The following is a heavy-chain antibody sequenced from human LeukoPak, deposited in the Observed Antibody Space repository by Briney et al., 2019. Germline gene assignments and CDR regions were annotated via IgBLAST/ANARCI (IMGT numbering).Heavy chain of an antibody. CDR3: AMISLVSACDS. CDR2: IKGDGSEK. Sequence: GGSLRLSCSASGFTFSSYWMTWVRQAPGRGLEWVANIKGDGSEKYYADSVRGQFTISRDNAKNSLYLQMNSLRAEDTAVYYCAMISLVSACDSWGQGTLVTVSS. D-gene: IGHD5/OR15-5a*01. CDR1: GFTFSSYW. V-gene: IGHV3-7*02. J-gene: IGHJ4*02.